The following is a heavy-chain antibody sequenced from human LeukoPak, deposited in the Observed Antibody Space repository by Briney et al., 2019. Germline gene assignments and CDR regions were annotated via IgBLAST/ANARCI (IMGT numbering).Heavy chain of an antibody. CDR2: ISSSSSTI. J-gene: IGHJ4*02. Sequence: EPGGSLRLSCAASGFTFSDHYMSWIRQAPGKGLEWVSYISSSSSTIFSADSVKGRFTISRDNAKKSLYLQMNSLRAEDTAVYYCARDGSSWNFDYWGQGILVTVTS. CDR3: ARDGSSWNFDY. CDR1: GFTFSDHY. D-gene: IGHD6-13*01. V-gene: IGHV3-11*01.